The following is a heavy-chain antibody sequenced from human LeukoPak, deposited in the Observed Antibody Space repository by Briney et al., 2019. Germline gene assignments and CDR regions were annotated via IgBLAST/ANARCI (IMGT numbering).Heavy chain of an antibody. J-gene: IGHJ4*02. CDR2: IHPRSGET. CDR3: ARDGEYGTGSYYRGCFDY. V-gene: IGHV1-2*02. D-gene: IGHD3-10*01. Sequence: ASVKVSCKASGYSFTAFYIHWVRQAPGQGLEWMGWIHPRSGETNYAYKFRGRVTMTRDTSTSTAYMDLGSLGSDDTAVYYCARDGEYGTGSYYRGCFDYWGQGILVTVSS. CDR1: GYSFTAFY.